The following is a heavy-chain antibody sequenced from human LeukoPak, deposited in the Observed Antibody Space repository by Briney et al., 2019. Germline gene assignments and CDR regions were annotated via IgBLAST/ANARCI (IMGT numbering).Heavy chain of an antibody. CDR3: ARHPSSSWYNFDY. D-gene: IGHD6-13*01. CDR1: GGSFSDYY. Sequence: SETLSLTCAVYGGSFSDYYWTWIRQPPGKGLEWIGSIYYSGSTYYNPSLKSRVTISVDTSKNQFSLKLSSVTAADTAVYYCARHPSSSWYNFDYWGQGTLVTVSS. CDR2: IYYSGST. J-gene: IGHJ4*02. V-gene: IGHV4-34*01.